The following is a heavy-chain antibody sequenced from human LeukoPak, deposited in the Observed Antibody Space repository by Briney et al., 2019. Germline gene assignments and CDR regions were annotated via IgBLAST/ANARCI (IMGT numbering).Heavy chain of an antibody. Sequence: GGSLRLSCAASGLTFSSYAMSWVRQAPGKALEWVSTIIDSGGSTFCADSVKGRFTISRDNSKTTLYLQMKSLFTEGNAGYYCAKRVSSGWYYFDYWGQGTLVTVSS. J-gene: IGHJ4*02. CDR3: AKRVSSGWYYFDY. D-gene: IGHD6-19*01. CDR1: GLTFSSYA. CDR2: IIDSGGST. V-gene: IGHV3-23*01.